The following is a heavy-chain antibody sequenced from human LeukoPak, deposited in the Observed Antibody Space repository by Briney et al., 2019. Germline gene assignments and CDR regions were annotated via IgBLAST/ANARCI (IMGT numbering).Heavy chain of an antibody. Sequence: GGSLRLSCAASGFTFSSYAMSWVRRAPGKGLEWVSAISGSGGSTYYADSVKGRFTISRDNSKNTLYLQMNSLRAEDTAVYYCAKTLFNHDFWSGYLFAFDIWGQGTMVTVSS. CDR2: ISGSGGST. J-gene: IGHJ3*02. CDR3: AKTLFNHDFWSGYLFAFDI. CDR1: GFTFSSYA. D-gene: IGHD3-3*01. V-gene: IGHV3-23*01.